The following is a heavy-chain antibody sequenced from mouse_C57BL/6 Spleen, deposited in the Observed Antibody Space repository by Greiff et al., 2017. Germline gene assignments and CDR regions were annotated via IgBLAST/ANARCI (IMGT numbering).Heavy chain of an antibody. CDR3: ARDHDGYYDWYFEV. Sequence: EVQLVESEGGLVQPGSSMKLSCTASGFTFSDYYMAWVRQVPEKGLEWVANINSDGSSTYYLDSLKSRFIISRDNAKNILYLQMSSLKSVDTATYYCARDHDGYYDWYFEVWGTGTTVTVSS. D-gene: IGHD2-3*01. V-gene: IGHV5-16*01. J-gene: IGHJ1*03. CDR2: INSDGSST. CDR1: GFTFSDYY.